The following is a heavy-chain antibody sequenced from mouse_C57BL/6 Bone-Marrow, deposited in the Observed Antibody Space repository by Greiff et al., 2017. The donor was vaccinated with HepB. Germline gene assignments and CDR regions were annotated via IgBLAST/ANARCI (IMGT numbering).Heavy chain of an antibody. Sequence: EVQLQQSGPELVKPGASVKISCKASGYTFTDYYMNWVKQSHGKSLEWIGDINPNNGGTSYNQKFKGKATLTVDKSSSTAYMELRSQTSEDSAVYYCARKGLLGPLDYWGQGTTLTVSS. V-gene: IGHV1-26*01. CDR1: GYTFTDYY. CDR2: INPNNGGT. D-gene: IGHD4-1*01. J-gene: IGHJ2*01. CDR3: ARKGLLGPLDY.